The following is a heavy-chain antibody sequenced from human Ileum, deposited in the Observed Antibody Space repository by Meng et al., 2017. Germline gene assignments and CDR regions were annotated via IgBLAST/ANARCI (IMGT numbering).Heavy chain of an antibody. CDR1: NGSLTNVNNY. D-gene: IGHD5-18*01. CDR3: AREFYVDTAMVIDS. J-gene: IGHJ4*02. Sequence: QLQLQESGPGLVKPSQNLSLTGSVSNGSLTNVNNYWNWIRQAPGQALEHIGYIYYDGSSYATPSLKSRVTMSIDTSTNQFSLRLDSVTAADTAVYYCAREFYVDTAMVIDSWGPGALVTVSS. CDR2: IYYDGSS. V-gene: IGHV4-30-4*01.